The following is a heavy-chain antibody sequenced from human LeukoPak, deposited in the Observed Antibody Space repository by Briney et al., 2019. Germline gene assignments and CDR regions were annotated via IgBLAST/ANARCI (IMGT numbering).Heavy chain of an antibody. Sequence: PGRSLRLSCAASGFTFSRFGMHWVRQAPGKGLEWVAAISYDGSNKYYADSVKGRFTISRDNSKNTLYLQMNSLRAEDTAVYYCAKDLRPRIQLWLDYWGQGTLVTVSS. CDR1: GFTFSRFG. V-gene: IGHV3-30*18. CDR2: ISYDGSNK. CDR3: AKDLRPRIQLWLDY. J-gene: IGHJ4*02. D-gene: IGHD5-18*01.